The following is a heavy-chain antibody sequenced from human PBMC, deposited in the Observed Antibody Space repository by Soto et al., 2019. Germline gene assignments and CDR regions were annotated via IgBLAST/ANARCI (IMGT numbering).Heavy chain of an antibody. CDR3: ARDAYYYVMDV. CDR1: GFTFSSYA. CDR2: ISGSGGST. V-gene: IGHV3-23*01. J-gene: IGHJ6*02. Sequence: PGGPLRLSCPASGFTFSSYAMSWVRQAPGKGLEWVSAISGSGGSTYYADSVKGRFTISTDNAKNSLYLQMNSLRAEDTAVYYCARDAYYYVMDVWGQGTTVTVSS.